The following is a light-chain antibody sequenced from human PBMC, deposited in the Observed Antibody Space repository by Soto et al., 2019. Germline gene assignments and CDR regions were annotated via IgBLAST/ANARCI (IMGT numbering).Light chain of an antibody. Sequence: QSALTQPASVSGSPGQSITISCTGTSRDVGGYDYVSWYQQHPGKTPKLIIYEVSNRPSGISNRFSGSKSAYTASLTISGLQTEDEADYYCSSYTSGSAWVFGGGTKLTVL. V-gene: IGLV2-14*01. J-gene: IGLJ3*02. CDR1: SRDVGGYDY. CDR3: SSYTSGSAWV. CDR2: EVS.